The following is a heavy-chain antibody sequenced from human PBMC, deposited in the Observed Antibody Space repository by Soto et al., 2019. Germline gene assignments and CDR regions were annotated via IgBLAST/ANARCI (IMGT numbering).Heavy chain of an antibody. CDR1: GFTFSSYD. J-gene: IGHJ3*02. CDR3: AKDWVDFGGPRAFEM. Sequence: LRLSCTASGFTFSSYDMHWVRQAPGKGLEWVAGISYDGSHKYYADSVKGRFTISRDNSKNTLYLQVNSLRAEDTALYYCAKDWVDFGGPRAFEMWGQGTMVTVSS. D-gene: IGHD3-16*01. CDR2: ISYDGSHK. V-gene: IGHV3-30*18.